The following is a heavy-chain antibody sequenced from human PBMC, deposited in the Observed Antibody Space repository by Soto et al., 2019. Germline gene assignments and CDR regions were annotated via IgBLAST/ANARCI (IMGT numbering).Heavy chain of an antibody. CDR1: GGTFSSYA. CDR3: ARAKPEYYYDSSGYYMCDY. CDR2: IIPIFGTA. D-gene: IGHD3-22*01. J-gene: IGHJ4*02. Sequence: QVQLVQSGAEVKKPGSSVKVSCKASGGTFSSYAISWVRQAPGQGLEWMGGIIPIFGTANYAQKFQGRVTITADKSTSTAYMELSSLRSEDTAMYYCARAKPEYYYDSSGYYMCDYWGQGTLVTVSS. V-gene: IGHV1-69*06.